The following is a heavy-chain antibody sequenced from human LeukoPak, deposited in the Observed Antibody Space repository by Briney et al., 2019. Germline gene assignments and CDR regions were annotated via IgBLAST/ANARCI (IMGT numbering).Heavy chain of an antibody. J-gene: IGHJ4*02. Sequence: GGSLRLSCAASGFTFNSYAMHWVRQAPGKGLEWVTVISFDGSETYYANSVRGRFTISRDNSKNTLYLQMNSLRAEDTAVYYCAKGYSSGWYYFDYWGQGTLVTVSS. CDR2: ISFDGSET. CDR1: GFTFNSYA. CDR3: AKGYSSGWYYFDY. D-gene: IGHD6-19*01. V-gene: IGHV3-30-3*01.